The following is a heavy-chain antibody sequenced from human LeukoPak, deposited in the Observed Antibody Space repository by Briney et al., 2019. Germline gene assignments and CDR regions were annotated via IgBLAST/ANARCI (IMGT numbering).Heavy chain of an antibody. CDR2: SDPEDGET. CDR1: GYTLTELS. J-gene: IGHJ4*02. V-gene: IGHV1-24*01. Sequence: ASVKVSCKVSGYTLTELSMHWVRQAPGKGLEWMGGSDPEDGETIYAQKFQGRVTMTEDTSTDTAYMELSSLRSEDTAVYCCAALFWATYDYWGQGTLVTVSS. D-gene: IGHD3-9*01. CDR3: AALFWATYDY.